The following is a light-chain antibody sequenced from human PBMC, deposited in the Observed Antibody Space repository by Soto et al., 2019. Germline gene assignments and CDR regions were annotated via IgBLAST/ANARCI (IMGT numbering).Light chain of an antibody. CDR2: AAS. CDR1: QSISSY. Sequence: DIQMTQSKSSLSASVGDRVTITCRASQSISSYLNWYQQKPGKAPKLLIYAASTLQSGVPSRFSGSGSGTEFTLTISSLQPEDFATYYCQHLNSYPLIFGGGTKLDIK. V-gene: IGKV1-9*01. J-gene: IGKJ4*01. CDR3: QHLNSYPLI.